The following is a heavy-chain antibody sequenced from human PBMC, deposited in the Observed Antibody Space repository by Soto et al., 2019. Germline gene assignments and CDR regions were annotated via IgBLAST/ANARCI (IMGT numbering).Heavy chain of an antibody. D-gene: IGHD5-18*01. CDR2: IFYSGTT. CDR1: GGSISSGGYY. Sequence: SETLSLTCTVSGGSISSGGYYWSWIRQHPGKGLEWIGYIFYSGTTYYNPSLKSRVTISVDTSKNQFSLKLSSVTAADTTVYYCAGQYSYGSYGMDVWGQGTTVTVSS. J-gene: IGHJ6*02. CDR3: AGQYSYGSYGMDV. V-gene: IGHV4-31*03.